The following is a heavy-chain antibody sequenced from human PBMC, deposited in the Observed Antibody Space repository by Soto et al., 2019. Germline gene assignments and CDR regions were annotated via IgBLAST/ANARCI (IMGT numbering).Heavy chain of an antibody. CDR3: ARHDIVVVPAAPPYYFDY. CDR2: IYYSGST. Sequence: QLQLQESGPGLVKPSETLSLTCTVSGGSISSSSYYWGWIRQPPGKGLEWIGSIYYSGSTYYNPSLKSRVTISVDTSKNQFSLKLSSVTAADTAVYYCARHDIVVVPAAPPYYFDYWGQGTLVTVSS. V-gene: IGHV4-39*01. J-gene: IGHJ4*02. D-gene: IGHD2-2*01. CDR1: GGSISSSSYY.